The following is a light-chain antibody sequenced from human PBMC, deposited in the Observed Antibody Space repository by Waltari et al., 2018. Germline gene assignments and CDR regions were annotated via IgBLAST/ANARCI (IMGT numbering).Light chain of an antibody. CDR2: AAS. CDR3: QQSYSTPIT. CDR1: QSISNY. Sequence: DIQMTQSPSSLSASVGDRVPITCRASQSISNYLHWCQHKPGKAPKLLIFAASSLQSGVPSRFSGSGSGTDFTLTISSLQPEDFATYYCQQSYSTPITVGQGTRLEIK. J-gene: IGKJ5*01. V-gene: IGKV1-39*01.